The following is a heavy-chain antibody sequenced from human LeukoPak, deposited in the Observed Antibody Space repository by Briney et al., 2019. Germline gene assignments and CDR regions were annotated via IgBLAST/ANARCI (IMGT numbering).Heavy chain of an antibody. D-gene: IGHD4/OR15-4a*01. CDR2: IYTSGST. V-gene: IGHV4-61*02. Sequence: SQTLSLTCTVSGGSISSGSYYWSWIRQPAGKGLEWIGRIYTSGSTNYNPSLKSRVTISVDTSTNQFSLKLSSVTAADTAVYYCARIGAKVDLNYFDYWGQGTLVTVSS. CDR3: ARIGAKVDLNYFDY. CDR1: GGSISSGSYY. J-gene: IGHJ4*02.